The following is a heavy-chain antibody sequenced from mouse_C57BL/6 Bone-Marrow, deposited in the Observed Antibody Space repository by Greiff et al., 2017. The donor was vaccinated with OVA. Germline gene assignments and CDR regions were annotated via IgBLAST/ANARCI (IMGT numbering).Heavy chain of an antibody. J-gene: IGHJ3*01. Sequence: QVQLQQSGAELVRPGTSVKVSCKASGYAFTNYLIEWVKQRPGQGLEWIGVINPGSGGTNYNEKFKGKATLTADKSSSTAYMQLSSLTSEVSAVYFCARVYYSNFWFAYWGQGTLVTVSA. CDR3: ARVYYSNFWFAY. D-gene: IGHD2-5*01. V-gene: IGHV1-54*01. CDR1: GYAFTNYL. CDR2: INPGSGGT.